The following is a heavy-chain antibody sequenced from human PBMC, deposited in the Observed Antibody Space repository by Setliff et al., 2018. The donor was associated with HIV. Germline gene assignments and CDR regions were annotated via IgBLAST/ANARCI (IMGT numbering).Heavy chain of an antibody. CDR3: ARKLRHGHGVDV. Sequence: GGSLRLSCAASRFDFNNYWMCWVRQAPGKGLEWVANIGQDGSEKYYVHSVKGRFTISRDNAKNSMDLQMKSLRAEDTAIYYGARKLRHGHGVDVWGKGTTVTVSS. V-gene: IGHV3-7*01. D-gene: IGHD3-10*01. CDR2: IGQDGSEK. CDR1: RFDFNNYW. J-gene: IGHJ6*04.